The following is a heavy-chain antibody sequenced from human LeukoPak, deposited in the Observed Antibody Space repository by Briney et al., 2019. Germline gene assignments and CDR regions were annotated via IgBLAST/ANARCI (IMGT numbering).Heavy chain of an antibody. V-gene: IGHV3-9*01. CDR1: GFTFDDYA. CDR2: ISWNSGSI. Sequence: GRSLRLSCAASGFTFDDYAMHWVRQAPGKGLEWVSGISWNSGSIGYADSVKGRFTISRDNAKNSLYLQMNSLRAEDTALYYCAKDELAFGGVIVMVAFDIWGQGTMVTVSS. CDR3: AKDELAFGGVIVMVAFDI. J-gene: IGHJ3*02. D-gene: IGHD3-16*02.